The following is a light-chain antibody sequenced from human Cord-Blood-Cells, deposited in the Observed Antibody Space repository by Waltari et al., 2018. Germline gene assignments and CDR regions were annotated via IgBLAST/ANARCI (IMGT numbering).Light chain of an antibody. CDR1: QSVSSSY. CDR3: QQYGSSPWT. V-gene: IGKV3-20*01. J-gene: IGKJ1*01. CDR2: GAA. Sequence: EIVLTQSPGTLSLSPGERATLSCRASQSVSSSYLAWYQQKPGQAPRPLIYGAASRATGIPDRFSGSGSGTDFTLTISRLEPEGFAVYYCQQYGSSPWTFGQGTKGEIK.